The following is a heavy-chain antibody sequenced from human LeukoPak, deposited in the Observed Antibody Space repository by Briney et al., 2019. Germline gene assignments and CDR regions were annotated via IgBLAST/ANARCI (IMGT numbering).Heavy chain of an antibody. Sequence: PGGSLRLSCAASGFTVSSNYMGWVRQAPGKGLEWVSVIYSGDDTYYADSVKGRFTISRDNSKNMIYLEMSSLKAEDTAVYYCAKERNLEIAVAGTIFDYWGQGTLVTVSS. D-gene: IGHD6-19*01. J-gene: IGHJ4*02. CDR1: GFTVSSNY. CDR2: IYSGDDT. V-gene: IGHV3-66*01. CDR3: AKERNLEIAVAGTIFDY.